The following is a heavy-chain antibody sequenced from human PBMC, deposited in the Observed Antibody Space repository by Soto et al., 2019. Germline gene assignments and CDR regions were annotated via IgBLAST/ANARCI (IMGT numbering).Heavy chain of an antibody. CDR2: IIPIFGTA. J-gene: IGHJ4*02. V-gene: IGHV1-69*13. Sequence: GASVKVSCKASGGTFSSYASSWVRQAPGQGLEWMGGIIPIFGTANYAQKFQGRVTITADESTSTAYMELSSLRSEDTAVYYCAVYGSGKPFDYWGQGTLVTVSS. D-gene: IGHD3-10*01. CDR1: GGTFSSYA. CDR3: AVYGSGKPFDY.